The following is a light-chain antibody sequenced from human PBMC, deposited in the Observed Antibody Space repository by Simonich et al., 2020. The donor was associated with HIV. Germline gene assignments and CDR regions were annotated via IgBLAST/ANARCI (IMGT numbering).Light chain of an antibody. CDR3: QQYNNYPKT. Sequence: DIQMTQSPSTLSAHVVDRVTITCRASQSIDNWLAWYQQKPGKTPKLLVYEASSLQSGVPSRFSGSGSGAEFTLTISSLQPDDFATYYCQQYNNYPKTFGQGTKVEIK. V-gene: IGKV1-5*03. CDR2: EAS. J-gene: IGKJ1*01. CDR1: QSIDNW.